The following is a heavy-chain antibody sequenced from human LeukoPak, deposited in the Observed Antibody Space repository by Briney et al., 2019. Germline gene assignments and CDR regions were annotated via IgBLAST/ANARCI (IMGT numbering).Heavy chain of an antibody. Sequence: SETLSLTCTVSGGSISSGSYHCSWIRQPPGKGLECIGYIHYTGSTNYNPSLKSRVTISVETSKNQFSLKLKSVTAADTAVYYCARGGYYGSGNDFRFDPWGQGTLVTVSS. CDR3: ARGGYYGSGNDFRFDP. CDR2: IHYTGST. D-gene: IGHD3-10*01. V-gene: IGHV4-61*01. J-gene: IGHJ5*02. CDR1: GGSISSGSYH.